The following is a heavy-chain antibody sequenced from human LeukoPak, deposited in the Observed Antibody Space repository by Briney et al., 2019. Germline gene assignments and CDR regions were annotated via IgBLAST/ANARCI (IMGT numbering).Heavy chain of an antibody. CDR3: VGYCSSTSRYADAFDV. Sequence: SETLSLTCAVYGGSFSGYYWSWIRQPPGKGLEWIGEINHSGSTNYNPSLKSRVTISVDTSKNQFSLKLSSVTAADTAVYYCVGYCSSTSRYADAFDVWGQGTMVTVSS. CDR2: INHSGST. V-gene: IGHV4-34*01. J-gene: IGHJ3*01. CDR1: GGSFSGYY. D-gene: IGHD2-2*01.